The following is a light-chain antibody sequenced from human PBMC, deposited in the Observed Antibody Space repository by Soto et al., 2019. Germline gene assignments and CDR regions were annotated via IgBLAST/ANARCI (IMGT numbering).Light chain of an antibody. Sequence: ALTHPRSVSGSPGQSVTISCTGTSSDVGGYNYVSWYQQHPGKAPKLMIYDVSKRPSGVPDRFSGSKSGNTASLTVSGLQAEDEADYYCSSYAGSDYVFGTGTKVTVL. CDR3: SSYAGSDYV. J-gene: IGLJ1*01. CDR2: DVS. V-gene: IGLV2-11*01. CDR1: SSDVGGYNY.